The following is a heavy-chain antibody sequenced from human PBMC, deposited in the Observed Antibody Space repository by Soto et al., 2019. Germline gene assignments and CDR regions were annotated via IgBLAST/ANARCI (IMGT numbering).Heavy chain of an antibody. D-gene: IGHD3-9*01. V-gene: IGHV3-33*01. J-gene: IGHJ4*02. CDR3: ARDLKAYYDILTGCNDY. CDR1: GFTFSSYG. Sequence: GGSLRLSCAASGFTFSSYGMHWVRQAPGKGLEWVAVIWYDGSNKYYADSVKGRFTISRDNSKNTLYLQMNSLRAEDTAVYYCARDLKAYYDILTGCNDYWGQGTLVTVSS. CDR2: IWYDGSNK.